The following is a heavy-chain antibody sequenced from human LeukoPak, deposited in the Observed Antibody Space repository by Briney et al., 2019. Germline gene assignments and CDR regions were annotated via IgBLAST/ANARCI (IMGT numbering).Heavy chain of an antibody. CDR2: IYSGGST. V-gene: IGHV3-66*04. D-gene: IGHD2-15*01. J-gene: IGHJ6*03. CDR3: ARLDRAIAVESLPSGKKEIKYYYYMDV. Sequence: GGSLRLSCAASGFTVSSNYMSWVRQAPGKGLEWVSVIYSGGSTYYADSVKGRFTISRDNSKNTLYLQMNSLRAEDTAVYYCARLDRAIAVESLPSGKKEIKYYYYMDVWGKGATVTVSS. CDR1: GFTVSSNY.